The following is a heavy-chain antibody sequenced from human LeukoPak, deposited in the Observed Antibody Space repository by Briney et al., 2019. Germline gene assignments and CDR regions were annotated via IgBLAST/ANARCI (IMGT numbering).Heavy chain of an antibody. J-gene: IGHJ4*02. Sequence: SETLSLTCAVYGGSFSGYYWSWIRQPPGKGLEWIGEINHSGSTNYNPSLKSRVTISVDMSKNQFSLKLSSVTAADTAVYYCATRVRGLLRYFDYWGQGTLVTVSS. CDR1: GGSFSGYY. CDR2: INHSGST. D-gene: IGHD1-26*01. CDR3: ATRVRGLLRYFDY. V-gene: IGHV4-34*01.